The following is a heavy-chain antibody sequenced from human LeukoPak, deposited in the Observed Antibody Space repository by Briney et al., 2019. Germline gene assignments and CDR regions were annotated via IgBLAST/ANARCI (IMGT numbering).Heavy chain of an antibody. CDR1: GGSVIRSSYY. CDR2: IYHSGST. J-gene: IGHJ4*02. CDR3: ARTRTSYSCGYLGD. V-gene: IGHV4-39*01. D-gene: IGHD5-18*01. Sequence: PSETLSLTCTVSGGSVIRSSYYWGWIRQPPGKGLEWIGTIYHSGSTYYNPSLKSRVTISVDTSKNQFSLKLSSVTAADTAVYYCARTRTSYSCGYLGDWGQGTLVTVSS.